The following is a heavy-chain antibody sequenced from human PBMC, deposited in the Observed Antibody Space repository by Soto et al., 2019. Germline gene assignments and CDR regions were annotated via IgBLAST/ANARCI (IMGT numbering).Heavy chain of an antibody. J-gene: IGHJ5*02. CDR1: GLAVSSNY. Sequence: VQLVESGGGLVQPGGSLRLSCAVSGLAVSSNYMSWVRQAPGKGLEWVSVLYSGGTTYSADSVRGRFTISRDISKNTFYLQMNSLRVEDTAVYYCARGSLSNPFDPWGQGTLVTVSS. CDR2: LYSGGTT. D-gene: IGHD4-4*01. V-gene: IGHV3-66*01. CDR3: ARGSLSNPFDP.